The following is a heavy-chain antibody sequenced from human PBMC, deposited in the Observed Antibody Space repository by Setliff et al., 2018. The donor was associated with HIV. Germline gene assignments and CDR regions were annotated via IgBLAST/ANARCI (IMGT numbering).Heavy chain of an antibody. CDR3: ARHEDWGPLDF. D-gene: IGHD7-27*01. CDR1: GNSFSNHW. V-gene: IGHV5-10-1*01. Sequence: PGESLKISCKGSGNSFSNHWISWVRQVPGQGLEWMGNIDPSDSYTHYSPSFQGHVTISADKSISTVYLLWSSLKASDTAIYYCARHEDWGPLDFWGQGTLVTVSS. CDR2: IDPSDSYT. J-gene: IGHJ4*02.